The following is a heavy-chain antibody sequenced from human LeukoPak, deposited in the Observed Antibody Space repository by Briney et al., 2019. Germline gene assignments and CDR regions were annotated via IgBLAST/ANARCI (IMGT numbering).Heavy chain of an antibody. J-gene: IGHJ6*02. D-gene: IGHD1-14*01. CDR2: ISSSSSYI. CDR3: ARFETGVYYYYGLDV. CDR1: GFMFSGYS. V-gene: IGHV3-21*01. Sequence: PGGSLRLSCAASGFMFSGYSMNWVRQAPGKGLEWVSSISSSSSYIYYADSVKGRFTISRDNAKDSLYLQMNSLRAEDTAVYYCARFETGVYYYYGLDVWGQGTTVTVSS.